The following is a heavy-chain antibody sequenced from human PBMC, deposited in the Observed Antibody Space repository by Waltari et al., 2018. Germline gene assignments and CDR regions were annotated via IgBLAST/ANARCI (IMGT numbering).Heavy chain of an antibody. CDR1: GGTFSSYA. CDR2: SIPIFGTA. J-gene: IGHJ6*02. Sequence: QVQLVQSGAEVKKPGSSVKVSCKASGGTFSSYAISWVRQAPGQGLEWMGGSIPIFGTANYAQKFQGRVTITTDESTSTAYMELSSLRSEDTAVYYCARDRRAAAGNYYYGMDVWGQGTTVTVSS. V-gene: IGHV1-69*05. CDR3: ARDRRAAAGNYYYGMDV. D-gene: IGHD6-13*01.